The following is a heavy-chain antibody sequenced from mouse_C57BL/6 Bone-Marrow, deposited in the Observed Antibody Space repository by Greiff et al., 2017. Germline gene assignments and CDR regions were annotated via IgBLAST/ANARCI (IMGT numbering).Heavy chain of an antibody. Sequence: VQLQQSGAELVRPGASVTLSCKASGYTFTDYEMHWVKQTPVHGLEWIGAIDPETGGTAYNQKFKGKAILTADKSSSTAYMELRSLTSEDSAVYYCTREGYYDYDENAMDDWGQGTSVTVSS. CDR3: TREGYYDYDENAMDD. CDR1: GYTFTDYE. CDR2: IDPETGGT. J-gene: IGHJ4*01. D-gene: IGHD2-4*01. V-gene: IGHV1-15*01.